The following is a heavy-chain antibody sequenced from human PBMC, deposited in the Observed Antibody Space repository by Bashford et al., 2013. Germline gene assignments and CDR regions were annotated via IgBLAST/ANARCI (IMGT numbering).Heavy chain of an antibody. D-gene: IGHD2-15*01. J-gene: IGHJ4*02. CDR2: IYPSDSDI. CDR1: GYTFSNYW. Sequence: GESLKISCQDVGYTFSNYWIAWVRLMPGKALEWMGIIYPSDSDIRYSPSFQGQVTISADRSISTAYLQWSSLKASDTAIYYCARTLPYCSGGTCYTQGFDHWGQGTLVTVSS. V-gene: IGHV5-51*01. CDR3: ARTLPYCSGGTCYTQGFDH.